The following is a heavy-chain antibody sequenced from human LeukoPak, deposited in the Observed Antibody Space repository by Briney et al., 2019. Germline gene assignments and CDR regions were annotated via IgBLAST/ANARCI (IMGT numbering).Heavy chain of an antibody. Sequence: GGSLRLSCATSAFTFSSSAMSWVRQAPGKGLEWVSAISSDGGNTYYADSVKGRFTISRDNSRNTLYLQMNSLRAEDTAVYYCARDAARYSSGWYYDFWGQGTLVTVSS. CDR1: AFTFSSSA. V-gene: IGHV3-23*01. D-gene: IGHD6-19*01. CDR3: ARDAARYSSGWYYDF. J-gene: IGHJ4*02. CDR2: ISSDGGNT.